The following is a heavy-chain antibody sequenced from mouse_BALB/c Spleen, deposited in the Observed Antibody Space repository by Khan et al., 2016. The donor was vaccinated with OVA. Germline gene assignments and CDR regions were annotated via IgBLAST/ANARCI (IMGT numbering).Heavy chain of an antibody. J-gene: IGHJ2*01. CDR3: ARDRIDY. V-gene: IGHV1-7*01. CDR1: GYTFTSYW. Sequence: QIQLVQSGAELAKPGASVKMSCKASGYTFTSYWMHWIKQRPGQGLEWIGYINPTSGYTDYNQKFKDKATLTADKSSSTAYMQLGSLTSDDSAVYYCARDRIDYWGQGTALTVPS. CDR2: INPTSGYT.